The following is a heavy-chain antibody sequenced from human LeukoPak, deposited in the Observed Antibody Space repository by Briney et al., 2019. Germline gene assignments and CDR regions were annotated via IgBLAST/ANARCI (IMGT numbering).Heavy chain of an antibody. CDR1: GFTVSSNY. Sequence: GSLRLSCAASGFTVSSNYMSWIRQPPGKGLEWIGSIYYSGSTYYNPSLKSRVTISVDTSKNQFSLKLSSVTAADTAVYYCARDLYRYCSGGSCRQFDYWGQGTLVTVSS. D-gene: IGHD2-15*01. CDR2: IYYSGST. V-gene: IGHV4-39*07. J-gene: IGHJ4*02. CDR3: ARDLYRYCSGGSCRQFDY.